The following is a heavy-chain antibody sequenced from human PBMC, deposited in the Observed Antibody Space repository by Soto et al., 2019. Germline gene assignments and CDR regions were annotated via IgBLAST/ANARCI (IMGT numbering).Heavy chain of an antibody. CDR1: GYTLTSYG. J-gene: IGHJ4*02. Sequence: QVQLVQSRAEVKKPGASVKVSCKASGYTLTSYGISWVRQAPGQGLEWVGWISPYNGNTNYAQKLQDRVTLTTDTSPSTAYMELRSLRPDDTAVYYCARADFDFWSGYSPFDYWGQGTLVTVSS. CDR2: ISPYNGNT. D-gene: IGHD3-3*01. V-gene: IGHV1-18*01. CDR3: ARADFDFWSGYSPFDY.